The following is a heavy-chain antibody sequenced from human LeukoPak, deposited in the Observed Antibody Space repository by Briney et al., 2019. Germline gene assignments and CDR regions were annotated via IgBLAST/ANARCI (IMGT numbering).Heavy chain of an antibody. V-gene: IGHV4-59*01. CDR3: ARALASGRLPYFDY. Sequence: SETLSLTCAVSGVSISSYYWSWIRQPPGKGLEWIGYISYTGSTNYNASLESGVTRSVDTSKNQFSLKRNSVTAADTAVYYCARALASGRLPYFDYWGQGTLVTVSS. CDR2: ISYTGST. CDR1: GVSISSYY. D-gene: IGHD5-12*01. J-gene: IGHJ4*02.